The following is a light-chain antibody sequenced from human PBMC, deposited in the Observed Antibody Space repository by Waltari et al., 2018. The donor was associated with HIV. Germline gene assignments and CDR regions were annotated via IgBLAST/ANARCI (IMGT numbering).Light chain of an antibody. CDR3: CSYAGSGLV. J-gene: IGLJ3*02. CDR1: SRDVGGDSL. Sequence: QSALTQSASVSGSPGQSITISSTGTSRDVGGDSLVSWYPQHPREVHKLLIYEVTKRPSGVSTRCPGSTSANTASLTISGLQAEDEADYYCCSYAGSGLVFGGGTKLTVL. V-gene: IGLV2-23*02. CDR2: EVT.